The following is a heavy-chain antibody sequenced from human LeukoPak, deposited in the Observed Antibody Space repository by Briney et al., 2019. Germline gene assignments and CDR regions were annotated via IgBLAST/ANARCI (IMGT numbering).Heavy chain of an antibody. V-gene: IGHV3-66*01. CDR3: AREESDWLLRYFDY. J-gene: IGHJ4*02. Sequence: GGSLRLSCAVSGFSVSNNYMSWVRQAPGKGLEWVSVIYSGGSTYYADSVKGRFTISRDSSKNTLYLQKNSLRAEDTAVYYCAREESDWLLRYFDYWGQGTLSPSPQ. CDR1: GFSVSNNY. D-gene: IGHD3-9*01. CDR2: IYSGGST.